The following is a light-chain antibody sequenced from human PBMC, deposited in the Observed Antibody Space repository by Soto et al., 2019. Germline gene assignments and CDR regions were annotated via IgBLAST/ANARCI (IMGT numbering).Light chain of an antibody. Sequence: QTVVTQEPSFSVSPGGTVTLTCGLSSGSVSTIHVPTWYQQNPGQPPRTLIYGTKTRSSGVPDRFSGSILGIRAALTITGAQADDESDYYCVLYVGSGIWVFGGGTKLTVL. CDR2: GTK. CDR1: SGSVSTIHV. CDR3: VLYVGSGIWV. V-gene: IGLV8-61*01. J-gene: IGLJ3*02.